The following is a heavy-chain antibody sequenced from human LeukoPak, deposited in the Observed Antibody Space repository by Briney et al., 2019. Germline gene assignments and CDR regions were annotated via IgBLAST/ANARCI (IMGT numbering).Heavy chain of an antibody. CDR1: GFTFSNAW. CDR3: TTGGLAEPSDY. D-gene: IGHD1-14*01. CDR2: IKSKTDGGAT. Sequence: GGSLRLSCAASGFTFSNAWMSWVRQAPGKGLEWVGRIKSKTDGGATDYAAPVKGRFTISRDDSKNTLYLQMNSLKTEDTAVYYSTTGGLAEPSDYWGQGTLVTVSS. V-gene: IGHV3-15*01. J-gene: IGHJ4*02.